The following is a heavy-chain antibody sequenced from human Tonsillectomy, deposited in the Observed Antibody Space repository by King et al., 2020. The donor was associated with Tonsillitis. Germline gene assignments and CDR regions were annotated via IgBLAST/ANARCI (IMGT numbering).Heavy chain of an antibody. CDR1: GFTFSSYA. CDR2: ISYDGSNK. Sequence: VQLVESGGGVVQPGRSLRLSCAASGFTFSSYAMHWVRQAPGKGLEWVAVISYDGSNKYYADSVKGRFTISRDNSKNTLYLQMNSLRAEDTAVYYCARGRGFLFDYWGQGTLVTVSS. D-gene: IGHD1-26*01. V-gene: IGHV3-30*04. CDR3: ARGRGFLFDY. J-gene: IGHJ4*02.